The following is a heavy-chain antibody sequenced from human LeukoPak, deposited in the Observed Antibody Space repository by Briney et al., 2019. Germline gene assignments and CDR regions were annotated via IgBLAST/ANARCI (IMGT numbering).Heavy chain of an antibody. D-gene: IGHD6-13*01. Sequence: GGSLRLSCAASGFTFSSYEMNWVRQAPGKGLEWVSSISSSSSYIYYADSVKGRFTISRDNAKNSLYLQMNSLRAEDTAVYYCARDFGSSSWYSRYYYYYYMDVWGKGTTVTVSS. CDR2: ISSSSSYI. V-gene: IGHV3-21*01. CDR3: ARDFGSSSWYSRYYYYYYMDV. J-gene: IGHJ6*03. CDR1: GFTFSSYE.